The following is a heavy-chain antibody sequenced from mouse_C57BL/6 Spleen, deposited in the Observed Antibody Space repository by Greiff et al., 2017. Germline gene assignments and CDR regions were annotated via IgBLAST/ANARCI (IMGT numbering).Heavy chain of an antibody. Sequence: VQLQQSGAELVKPGASVKISCKASGYAFSSYWMNWVKQRPGKGLEWIGQFYPGDGDTNYNGKFNGKATLTADKSSSTAYMQLSSLTSEDSAVYFGARRGYGNYQGWFAYWGQGTLVTVSA. CDR3: ARRGYGNYQGWFAY. J-gene: IGHJ3*01. V-gene: IGHV1-80*01. D-gene: IGHD2-1*01. CDR2: FYPGDGDT. CDR1: GYAFSSYW.